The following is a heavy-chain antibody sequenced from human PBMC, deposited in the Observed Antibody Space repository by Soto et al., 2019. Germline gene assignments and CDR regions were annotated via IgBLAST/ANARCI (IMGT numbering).Heavy chain of an antibody. CDR3: ARDRGIAADDY. J-gene: IGHJ4*02. Sequence: GGSLRLSCAASGFTFSSYGMHWVRQAPGKGLEWVAVIWYDGSNKYYADSVKGRFTISRDNSKNTLYLQMNSLRAEDTAVYYCARDRGIAADDYWGQGTLVTVSS. D-gene: IGHD6-13*01. CDR2: IWYDGSNK. V-gene: IGHV3-33*01. CDR1: GFTFSSYG.